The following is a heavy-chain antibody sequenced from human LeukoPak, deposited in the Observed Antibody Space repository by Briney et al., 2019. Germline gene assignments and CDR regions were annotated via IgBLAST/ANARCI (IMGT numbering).Heavy chain of an antibody. Sequence: ASVKVSCKASGYTCNSYEINWERQATGQGLEWMGWMTPYNGNTDYAQKFQGRVTMTSDTSISTAFMELSSLRSDDTAVYYCATDGVAAHKRDYWGQGTLVTVSS. J-gene: IGHJ4*02. CDR1: GYTCNSYE. CDR3: ATDGVAAHKRDY. CDR2: MTPYNGNT. V-gene: IGHV1-8*01. D-gene: IGHD6-6*01.